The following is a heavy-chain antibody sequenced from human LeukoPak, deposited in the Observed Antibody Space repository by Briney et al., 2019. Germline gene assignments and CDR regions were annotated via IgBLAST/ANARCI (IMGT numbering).Heavy chain of an antibody. CDR2: ISYDGSNK. CDR3: AKDHAEYGMDV. Sequence: GGSLRLSCAASGFTFSSYGMHWVRQAPGKGLEWVAVISYDGSNKYYADSVKGRFTISRDNSKNTLYLQMNSLRAEDTAVYYCAKDHAEYGMDVWGQGTTVTVSS. J-gene: IGHJ6*02. CDR1: GFTFSSYG. V-gene: IGHV3-30*18.